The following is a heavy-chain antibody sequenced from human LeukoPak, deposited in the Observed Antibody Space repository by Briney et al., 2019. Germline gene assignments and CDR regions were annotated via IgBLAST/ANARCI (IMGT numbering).Heavy chain of an antibody. J-gene: IGHJ6*03. CDR2: ISSNGGST. CDR3: ARDLAYCGGDCYPRWYMDV. D-gene: IGHD2-21*01. CDR1: GFTFSSYA. V-gene: IGHV3-64*01. Sequence: PGGSLRLSCAASGFTFSSYAMHWVRQAPGKGLECVSAISSNGGSTYYANSVKGRFTISRDNSKNTVYLQMGSLRAEDMAVYYCARDLAYCGGDCYPRWYMDVWGKGTTVTVSS.